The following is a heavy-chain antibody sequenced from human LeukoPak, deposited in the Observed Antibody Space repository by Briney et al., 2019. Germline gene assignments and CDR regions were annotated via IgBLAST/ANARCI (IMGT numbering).Heavy chain of an antibody. CDR3: ARAGASSGYYYAFDY. Sequence: GASVKVSCKASGYTFTSYGISWVRQAPGQGLEWMGWISAYNGNTNYAQKLQGRVTMTTDTSTSTAYMELSSLRSEDTAVYYCARAGASSGYYYAFDYWGQGTLVTVSS. CDR2: ISAYNGNT. J-gene: IGHJ4*02. CDR1: GYTFTSYG. V-gene: IGHV1-18*01. D-gene: IGHD3-22*01.